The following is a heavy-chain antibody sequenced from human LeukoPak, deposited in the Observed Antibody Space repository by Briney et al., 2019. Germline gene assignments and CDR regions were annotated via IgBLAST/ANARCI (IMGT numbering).Heavy chain of an antibody. CDR1: GFTFSSYA. CDR3: AREKNDFWSGGYGMDV. D-gene: IGHD3-3*01. Sequence: PGRSLSLSCAASGFTFSSYAMHWVRQAPGKGLEWVAVISYDGSNKYYADSVKGRFTISRDNSKNTLYLQMNSLRAEDTAVYYCAREKNDFWSGGYGMDVWGQGTTVTVSS. CDR2: ISYDGSNK. J-gene: IGHJ6*02. V-gene: IGHV3-30-3*01.